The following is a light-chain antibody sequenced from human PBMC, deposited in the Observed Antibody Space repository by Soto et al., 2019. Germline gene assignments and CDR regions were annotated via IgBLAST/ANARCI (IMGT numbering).Light chain of an antibody. CDR2: AAP. V-gene: IGKV1-9*01. Sequence: DLPLTQSPSFLSQSVGERLTITCRASQGISSSLAWYQQRAGKAPKFLIYAAPTLQSGAPSRFSGSGSGTEVALTISSLQPEESATYYCQQLKSYPLTVGGGTKVDI. CDR1: QGISSS. J-gene: IGKJ4*01. CDR3: QQLKSYPLT.